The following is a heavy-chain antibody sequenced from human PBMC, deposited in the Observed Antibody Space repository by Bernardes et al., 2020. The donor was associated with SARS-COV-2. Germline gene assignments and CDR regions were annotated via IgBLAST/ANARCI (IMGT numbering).Heavy chain of an antibody. CDR3: ARVLTYYDFWSGYHYDY. J-gene: IGHJ4*02. Sequence: GGSLRLSCAASGFTFRSYAMHWVRQAPGKGLEYVSAISSNGGSTYYANSVKGRFTISRDNSKNTLYLQMGSLRAEDMAVYYCARVLTYYDFWSGYHYDYWGQGTLVTVSS. V-gene: IGHV3-64*01. D-gene: IGHD3-3*01. CDR1: GFTFRSYA. CDR2: ISSNGGST.